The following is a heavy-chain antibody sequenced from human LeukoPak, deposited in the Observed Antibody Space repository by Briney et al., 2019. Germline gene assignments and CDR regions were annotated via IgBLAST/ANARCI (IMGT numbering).Heavy chain of an antibody. CDR1: GFTFSSYA. CDR3: ARLRIDQGSIDY. CDR2: ISYDGSNK. Sequence: GGSLRPSCAASGFTFSSYAMHWVRQAPGKGLEWVAVISYDGSNKYYADSVKGRFTISRDNAKNSLYLQMNSLRAEDTAVYYCARLRIDQGSIDYWGQGTLVTVSS. V-gene: IGHV3-30*04. J-gene: IGHJ4*02. D-gene: IGHD5-12*01.